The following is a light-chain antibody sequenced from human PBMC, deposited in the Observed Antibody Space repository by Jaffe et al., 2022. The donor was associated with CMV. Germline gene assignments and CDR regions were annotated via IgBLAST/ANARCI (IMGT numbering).Light chain of an antibody. Sequence: QSVLTQPPSVSAAPGQKVTISCSGGGSNIGNNYVSWYQRLPGTAPKLLIYETDKRPSGTPDRFSGSKSGTSATLGITGLQTGDEADYYCGTWDSSLSVVVFGGGTKLTVL. J-gene: IGLJ2*01. CDR1: GSNIGNNY. CDR3: GTWDSSLSVVV. CDR2: ETD. V-gene: IGLV1-51*02.